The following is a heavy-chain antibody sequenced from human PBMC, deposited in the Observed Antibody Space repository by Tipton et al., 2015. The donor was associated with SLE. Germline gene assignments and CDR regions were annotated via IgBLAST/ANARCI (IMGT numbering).Heavy chain of an antibody. CDR2: INHSGGT. CDR3: ARAPQQLGYFDY. Sequence: TLSLTCAVYGGSFSGYYWSWIRQPPGKGLEWIGEINHSGGTNYNPSLKSRVTISVDTSKNQFSLKLSSVTAADTAVYYCARAPQQLGYFDYWGQGTLVPVSS. D-gene: IGHD6-13*01. CDR1: GGSFSGYY. V-gene: IGHV4-34*01. J-gene: IGHJ4*02.